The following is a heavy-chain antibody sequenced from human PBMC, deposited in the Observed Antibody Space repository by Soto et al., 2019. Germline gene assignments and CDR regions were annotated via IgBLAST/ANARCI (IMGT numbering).Heavy chain of an antibody. Sequence: QVQLVQSGAEVKKPGASVKVSCKASGYIFTSYGISWVRQAPGQGREWMGWISVYYGNTNYAQKLQGRVTMTTDTSTSTAYMELRSLRSDDTAVYYCARCLRGAGTVYCYGMYVWGQGTTVTVSS. D-gene: IGHD6-19*01. CDR2: ISVYYGNT. V-gene: IGHV1-18*01. CDR3: ARCLRGAGTVYCYGMYV. CDR1: GYIFTSYG. J-gene: IGHJ6*02.